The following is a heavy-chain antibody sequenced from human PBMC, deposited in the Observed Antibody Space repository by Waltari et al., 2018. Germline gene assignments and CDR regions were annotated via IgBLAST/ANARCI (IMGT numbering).Heavy chain of an antibody. CDR3: ARVRSGYDITNWFDP. CDR2: IIPILGIA. D-gene: IGHD3-9*01. V-gene: IGHV1-69*02. J-gene: IGHJ5*02. Sequence: QVQLMQSGAEVKKPGSSVKVSCKASGGTFSSYTISWVRQAPGQGLEWMGRIIPILGIANYAQKFQGRVTITADKSTSTAYMELSSLRSEDTAVYYCARVRSGYDITNWFDPWGQGTLVTVSS. CDR1: GGTFSSYT.